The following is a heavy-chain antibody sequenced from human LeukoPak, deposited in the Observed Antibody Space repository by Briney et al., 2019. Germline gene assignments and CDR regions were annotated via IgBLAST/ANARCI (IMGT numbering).Heavy chain of an antibody. CDR1: GFTFSSYA. CDR2: ISGSGGST. Sequence: PGGSLRLSCAASGFTFSSYAMSWVRQAPGKGLELVSAISGSGGSTYYADSLKGRFTISRDNSKNTLYLQMSSLRLEDTAVYYCVITSATGPLDYWGQGTLVTVSS. J-gene: IGHJ4*02. D-gene: IGHD6-6*01. V-gene: IGHV3-23*01. CDR3: VITSATGPLDY.